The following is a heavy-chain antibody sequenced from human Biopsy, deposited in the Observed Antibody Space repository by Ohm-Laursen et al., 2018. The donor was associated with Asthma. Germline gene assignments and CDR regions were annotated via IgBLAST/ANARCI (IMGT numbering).Heavy chain of an antibody. J-gene: IGHJ6*02. CDR1: GFTFSSYG. CDR3: ARDLCTTRMDV. V-gene: IGHV3-33*01. Sequence: SLRLSCAATGFTFSSYGIHWVRQAPGKGLEWVAVIWYDGGYKDNVDSVKGRFNISRDNSKNTLYLQMNSLRAEDTAVYYCARDLCTTRMDVWGQGTTVTVSS. CDR2: IWYDGGYK. D-gene: IGHD1-1*01.